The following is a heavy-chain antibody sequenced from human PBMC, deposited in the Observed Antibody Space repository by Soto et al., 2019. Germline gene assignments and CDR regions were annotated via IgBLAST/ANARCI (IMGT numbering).Heavy chain of an antibody. Sequence: PGGSLRLSCAASGFTFINYGMVWVRQAPGKGLEWVSSISGSGGSSYHADSVRGRITISRDNSKNTLFLQMNNLRAEDTAIYYCAGRGEVEVTGFVYWGQGTMVTVSS. CDR2: ISGSGGSS. J-gene: IGHJ4*02. CDR1: GFTFINYG. V-gene: IGHV3-23*01. D-gene: IGHD3-22*01. CDR3: AGRGEVEVTGFVY.